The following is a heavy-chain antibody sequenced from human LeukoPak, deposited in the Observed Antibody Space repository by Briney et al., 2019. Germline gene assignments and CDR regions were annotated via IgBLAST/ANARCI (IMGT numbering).Heavy chain of an antibody. CDR2: ISWNSDSI. D-gene: IGHD1-26*01. V-gene: IGHV3-9*01. CDR1: GFTFDDYA. CDR3: AKDPGATKSY. Sequence: GGSLRLSCAASGFTFDDYAMPWVRQAPGKGLEWVSGISWNSDSIGYADSVKGRFTISRDNAKNSLYLQMNSLRAEDTALYYCAKDPGATKSYWGQGTLVTVSS. J-gene: IGHJ4*02.